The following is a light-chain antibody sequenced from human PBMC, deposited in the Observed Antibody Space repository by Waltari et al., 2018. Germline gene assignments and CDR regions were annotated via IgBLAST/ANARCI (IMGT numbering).Light chain of an antibody. J-gene: IGLJ1*01. V-gene: IGLV3-19*01. Sequence: SSELTQDPVVSVALGHTVRITCQGARLRYYYAKWYHQKPGQAPVLVMYGKNNRPSGIPDRFSGSYSGTTASLIITGAQAEDEGDYYCNSRDSRGHPLVFGTGTKVTVL. CDR1: RLRYYY. CDR3: NSRDSRGHPLV. CDR2: GKN.